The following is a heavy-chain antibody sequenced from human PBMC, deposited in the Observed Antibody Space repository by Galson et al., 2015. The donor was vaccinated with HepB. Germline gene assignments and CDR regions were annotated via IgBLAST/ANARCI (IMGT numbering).Heavy chain of an antibody. CDR3: ARSSAHPYYLDS. CDR1: GYKFTTYW. Sequence: QSGAEVKKAGESLKISCKGSGYKFTTYWIGWVRQMPGKGLEWMGIIYPGDSDTRYSPSFQGQVTISADKSISTAFLQWTSLQASDTAMYYCARSSAHPYYLDSWGQGALVTVSS. CDR2: IYPGDSDT. J-gene: IGHJ4*02. V-gene: IGHV5-51*01.